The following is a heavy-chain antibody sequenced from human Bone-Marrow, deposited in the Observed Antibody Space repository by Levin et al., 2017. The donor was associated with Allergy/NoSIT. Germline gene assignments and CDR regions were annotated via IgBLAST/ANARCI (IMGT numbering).Heavy chain of an antibody. D-gene: IGHD6-19*01. CDR3: AHRRPGYDAGWDQGYFDH. J-gene: IGHJ4*02. CDR1: GFSLTTSGVG. Sequence: SGPTLVKPTETLTLTCTFSGFSLTTSGVGVGWIRQPPGKALEWLVVIYWDDDKRYSPSLKNRLTIAKDTSRNQVVLTMSNMDPVDTATYYCAHRRPGYDAGWDQGYFDHWGQGTLVTVSS. V-gene: IGHV2-5*02. CDR2: IYWDDDK.